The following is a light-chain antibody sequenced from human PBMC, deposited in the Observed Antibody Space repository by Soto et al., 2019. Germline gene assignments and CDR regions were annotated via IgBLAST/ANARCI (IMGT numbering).Light chain of an antibody. V-gene: IGLV2-14*01. Sequence: QSALTQPASVSGSPGQSITISCIGTSSDVGGYNYVSWYQQHPGKAPKLMIYDVSNRPSGVSNRFSGSNSGNTASLTISGLQAEDEADYYCSSYTSSSTLYVFGTGTKLTVL. CDR3: SSYTSSSTLYV. CDR1: SSDVGGYNY. CDR2: DVS. J-gene: IGLJ1*01.